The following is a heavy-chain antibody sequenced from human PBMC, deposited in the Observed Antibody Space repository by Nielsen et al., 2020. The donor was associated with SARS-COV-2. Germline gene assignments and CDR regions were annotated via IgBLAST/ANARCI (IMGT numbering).Heavy chain of an antibody. Sequence: SETLSLTCSVPGASISSYYWSWIRQPPGKGLEWIGYIYHSGITKINPSLKSRVTISVDTSKNQFSLKLTSVTAADTAVYYCAAYSSGWSLGGGDWGQGTLVTVSS. CDR3: AAYSSGWSLGGGD. J-gene: IGHJ4*02. V-gene: IGHV4-59*12. D-gene: IGHD6-19*01. CDR2: IYHSGIT. CDR1: GASISSYY.